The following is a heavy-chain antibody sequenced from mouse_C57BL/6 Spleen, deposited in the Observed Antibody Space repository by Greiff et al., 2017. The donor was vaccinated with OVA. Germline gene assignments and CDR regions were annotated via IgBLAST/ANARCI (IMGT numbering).Heavy chain of an antibody. CDR2: ISDGGSYT. V-gene: IGHV5-4*01. D-gene: IGHD1-1*01. CDR1: GFTFSSYA. J-gene: IGHJ2*01. Sequence: DVKLVESGGGLVKPGGSLKLSCAASGFTFSSYAMSWVRQTPEKRLEWVATISDGGSYTYYPDNVKGRFTISRDNAKNNLYLQMSHLKSEDTAMYYCAREYGSSFFDYWGQGTTLTVSS. CDR3: AREYGSSFFDY.